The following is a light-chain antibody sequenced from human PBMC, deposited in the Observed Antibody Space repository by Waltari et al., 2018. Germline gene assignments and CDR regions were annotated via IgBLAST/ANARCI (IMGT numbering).Light chain of an antibody. Sequence: EIVLTQSPGTLSLSPGERATLSCRASQSVSSSYLAGYQQKPGQAPRLLIYGASSRATGIPDRLSGSGSGTDFTRTISRLEPEDFAVYYCQQYGSSPGTFGQGTKVEIK. J-gene: IGKJ1*01. CDR2: GAS. CDR3: QQYGSSPGT. V-gene: IGKV3-20*01. CDR1: QSVSSSY.